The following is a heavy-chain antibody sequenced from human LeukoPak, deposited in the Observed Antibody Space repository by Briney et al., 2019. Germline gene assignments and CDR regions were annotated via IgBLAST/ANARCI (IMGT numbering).Heavy chain of an antibody. V-gene: IGHV3-7*04. D-gene: IGHD1-1*01. CDR2: IHPEGNEK. Sequence: GGSLRLSCAVSGFTFSNFWMSSVRQAPGRGLEWVANIHPEGNEKYHVESVKGRFTISRDNAKNLLFLQMNGLRVEDTAVYYSARGDDFSEDHRGQGTLVTVSS. J-gene: IGHJ4*02. CDR1: GFTFSNFW. CDR3: ARGDDFSEDH.